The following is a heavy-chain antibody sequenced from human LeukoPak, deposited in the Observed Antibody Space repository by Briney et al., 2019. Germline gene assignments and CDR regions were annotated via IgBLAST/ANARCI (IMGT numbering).Heavy chain of an antibody. D-gene: IGHD6-13*01. V-gene: IGHV3-48*01. CDR3: AKGLIAAAGTDSRFDP. Sequence: GGSLRLSCAASGFTFSSYSMNWVRQAPGKGLEWISYISSRSSTIWYADSVKGRFTISRDNAQNTLYLQMNSLRAEDTAVYYCAKGLIAAAGTDSRFDPWGQGTLVTVSS. J-gene: IGHJ5*02. CDR1: GFTFSSYS. CDR2: ISSRSSTI.